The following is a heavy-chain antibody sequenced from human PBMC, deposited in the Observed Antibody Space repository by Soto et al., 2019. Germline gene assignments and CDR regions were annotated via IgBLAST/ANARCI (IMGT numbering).Heavy chain of an antibody. J-gene: IGHJ6*02. V-gene: IGHV1-69*01. CDR2: IIPIFGTA. Sequence: QVQLVQSGAEVKKPGSSVKVSCKASGGTFSSYAISWVRQAPGQGLEWMGGIIPIFGTANYAQKFKGRVTITADESTSTAYMELSSLRSEDTAVYYCARDCSGGSCSTYYYYYYGMDVWGQGTTVTVSS. CDR1: GGTFSSYA. D-gene: IGHD2-15*01. CDR3: ARDCSGGSCSTYYYYYYGMDV.